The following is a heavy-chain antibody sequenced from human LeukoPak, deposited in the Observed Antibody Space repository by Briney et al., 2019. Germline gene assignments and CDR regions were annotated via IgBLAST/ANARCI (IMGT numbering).Heavy chain of an antibody. J-gene: IGHJ4*02. CDR3: ARQLGYCSDGSCYFDF. CDR1: GFTLSTYG. CDR2: ISSSGGST. V-gene: IGHV3-23*01. D-gene: IGHD2-15*01. Sequence: GGSLRLSCAASGFTLSTYGVNWVRQVPGKGPEWVSAISSSGGSTFSADSVKGRFTISRDNSKNTLYLQMSSLSIEDTAVYYCARQLGYCSDGSCYFDFWGQGTLVTVSS.